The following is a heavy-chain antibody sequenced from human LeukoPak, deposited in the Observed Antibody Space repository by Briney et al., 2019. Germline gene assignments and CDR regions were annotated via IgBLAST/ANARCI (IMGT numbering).Heavy chain of an antibody. V-gene: IGHV4-39*01. CDR3: ARHLRGGSIWFDY. Sequence: SETLSLTCTVSGGSISSGSYYWGWVRQPPGKGLEWIGSISYSGTTYYNLSLKSRVTLSVDTSKNQFSLKLSSVTAADTALYYCARHLRGGSIWFDYWGQGTPVTVSS. J-gene: IGHJ4*02. CDR1: GGSISSGSYY. D-gene: IGHD6-13*01. CDR2: ISYSGTT.